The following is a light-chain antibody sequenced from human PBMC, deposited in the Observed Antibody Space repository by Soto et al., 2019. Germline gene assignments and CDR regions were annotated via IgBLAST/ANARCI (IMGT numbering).Light chain of an antibody. Sequence: DIQMTQSPSTLSASVGDRVTITCRASQSINNWLAWYQQKPGKAPKLLIYDASSLESGVPSRFNGSGSGTEFIVTISSLQPDDFATYYCQQYNSYSGLTFGGGTKVEIK. CDR2: DAS. CDR1: QSINNW. V-gene: IGKV1-5*01. CDR3: QQYNSYSGLT. J-gene: IGKJ4*01.